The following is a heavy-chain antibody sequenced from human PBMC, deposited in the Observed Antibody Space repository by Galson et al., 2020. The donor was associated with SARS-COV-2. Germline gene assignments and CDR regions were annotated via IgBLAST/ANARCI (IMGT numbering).Heavy chain of an antibody. CDR2: LGTTVTTI. Sequence: AHYIRWIRQAPGTALELVAYLGTTVTTIQYADSMKCRFNIYRDNPRHSVSLQMNSLRAEDTAVYYCEKLEVPRGDRGYFDLGGRGTLVSVST. CDR1: AHY. J-gene: IGHJ2*01. V-gene: IGHV3-11*01. D-gene: IGHD3-16*01. CDR3: EKLEVPRGDRGYFDL.